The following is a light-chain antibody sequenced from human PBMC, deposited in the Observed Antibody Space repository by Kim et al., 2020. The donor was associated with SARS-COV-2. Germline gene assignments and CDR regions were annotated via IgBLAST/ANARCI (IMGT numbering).Light chain of an antibody. CDR1: QSVSSTY. V-gene: IGKV3-20*01. J-gene: IGKJ5*01. CDR3: QQYGSSPLIT. CDR2: GAS. Sequence: PGDRATLSCRASQSVSSTYLAWYQQKLGQPPRLLIYGASSRATGIPDRFSGSGSETDFTLTISRVEPEDFAVYYCQQYGSSPLITFGQGTRLEIK.